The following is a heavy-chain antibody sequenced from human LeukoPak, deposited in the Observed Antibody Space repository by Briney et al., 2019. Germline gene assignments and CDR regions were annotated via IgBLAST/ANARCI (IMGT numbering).Heavy chain of an antibody. CDR3: VRVRGIDRALEN. CDR1: GFTFSSYG. J-gene: IGHJ4*02. V-gene: IGHV3-7*01. Sequence: GGSLRLSCAASGFTFSSYGMSWVRQAPGKGLEWVANIKQDGSEKFYMDSVKGRFTISRDNDKNSLYVQMNTLRAEDTAIYYCVRVRGIDRALENWGQGILVTVSS. CDR2: IKQDGSEK. D-gene: IGHD1-14*01.